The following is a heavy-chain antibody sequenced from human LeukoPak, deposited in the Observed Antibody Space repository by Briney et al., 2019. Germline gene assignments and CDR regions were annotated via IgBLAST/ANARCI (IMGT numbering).Heavy chain of an antibody. J-gene: IGHJ4*02. V-gene: IGHV1-2*02. Sequence: ASVKVSCKASGYTFTGYYMHWARQAPGQGLEWMGWINPNSGGTNYAQKFQGRVTMTRDTSISTAYMELSRLRSDDTAVYYCARGSARGGASDYWGQGTLVTVSS. CDR2: INPNSGGT. D-gene: IGHD1-26*01. CDR1: GYTFTGYY. CDR3: ARGSARGGASDY.